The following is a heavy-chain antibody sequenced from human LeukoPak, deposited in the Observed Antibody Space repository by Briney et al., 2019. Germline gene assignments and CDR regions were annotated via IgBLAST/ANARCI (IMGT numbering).Heavy chain of an antibody. Sequence: SETLSLTCTVSGGSISSYCWSWIRQPPGKGLEWIGYIYYSGSTNYNPSLKSRVTISVDTSKNQFSLKVSSVTAADTAVYYCARRTGYYDGFDYWGQGTLVTVSS. CDR3: ARRTGYYDGFDY. CDR1: GGSISSYC. CDR2: IYYSGST. J-gene: IGHJ4*02. V-gene: IGHV4-59*01. D-gene: IGHD3/OR15-3a*01.